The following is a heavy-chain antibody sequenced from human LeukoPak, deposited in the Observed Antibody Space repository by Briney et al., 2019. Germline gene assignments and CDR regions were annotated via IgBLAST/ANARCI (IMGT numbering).Heavy chain of an antibody. CDR2: INHSGST. Sequence: NPSETLSLTCAVYGGSFSGYYWSWIRQPPGEGLEWIGEINHSGSTNYNPSLKSRVTISVDTSKNQFSLKLSSVTAADTAVYYCAGGDYYGSGSYYSTEEGGYYGMDVWGQGTTVTVSS. CDR3: AGGDYYGSGSYYSTEEGGYYGMDV. D-gene: IGHD3-10*01. J-gene: IGHJ6*02. CDR1: GGSFSGYY. V-gene: IGHV4-34*01.